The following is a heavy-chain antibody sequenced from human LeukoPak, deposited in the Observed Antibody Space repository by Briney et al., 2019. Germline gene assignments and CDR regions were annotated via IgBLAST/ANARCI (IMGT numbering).Heavy chain of an antibody. Sequence: GGSLRLSCAASGFTFSPYSMTWVRQAPGKGLVWVSSISSGGDDIYYSDLVKGRFTISRDSAKNSLFLQMSNLRADDTAVYYCATKQWLNSWGQGTRVIVSS. CDR3: ATKQWLNS. CDR2: ISSGGDDI. D-gene: IGHD6-19*01. J-gene: IGHJ4*02. CDR1: GFTFSPYS. V-gene: IGHV3-21*01.